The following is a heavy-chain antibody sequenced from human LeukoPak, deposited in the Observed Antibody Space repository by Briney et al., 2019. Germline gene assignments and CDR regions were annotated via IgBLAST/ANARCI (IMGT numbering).Heavy chain of an antibody. CDR1: GGSISSYY. J-gene: IGHJ4*02. CDR3: ARGYSTGDFGY. CDR2: IYYSGST. V-gene: IGHV4-59*01. Sequence: PSETLSLTCTVSGGSISSYYWSWIRQPPGKGLEWIGYIYYSGSTNYYPSLKSRVTISVDTSKNQFSLKLSSVTAADTAVYYCARGYSTGDFGYWGQGTLVTVSS. D-gene: IGHD7-27*01.